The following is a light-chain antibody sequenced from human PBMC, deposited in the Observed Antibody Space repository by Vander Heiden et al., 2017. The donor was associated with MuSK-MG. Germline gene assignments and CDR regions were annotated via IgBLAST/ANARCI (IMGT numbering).Light chain of an antibody. V-gene: IGLV2-14*01. CDR2: DVS. CDR1: SIDVDGYNY. Sequence: QSALTQPAPVSGSPGPSTTISCTDTSIDVDGYNYVSLYQQHPGKAPKLMIYDVSKRPSGVSHRFSGSKSGNTASLTISGLQAEDEADYYCSSYTSSSTLVFGGGTKLTVL. CDR3: SSYTSSSTLV. J-gene: IGLJ2*01.